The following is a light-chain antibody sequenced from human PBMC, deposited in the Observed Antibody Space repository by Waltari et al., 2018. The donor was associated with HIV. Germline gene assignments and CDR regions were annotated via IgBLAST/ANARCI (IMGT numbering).Light chain of an antibody. CDR3: QQYYSSPLT. V-gene: IGKV3-15*01. CDR2: GAS. CDR1: QSVSSN. Sequence: EIVMTQSPATLSVSPGERATLSCRASQSVSSNLAWYQQKPGQAPRLLIYGASTRATGIPARFSGSGSETDFTLTINSLRAEDVAVYYCQQYYSSPLTFGGGTKVEIK. J-gene: IGKJ4*01.